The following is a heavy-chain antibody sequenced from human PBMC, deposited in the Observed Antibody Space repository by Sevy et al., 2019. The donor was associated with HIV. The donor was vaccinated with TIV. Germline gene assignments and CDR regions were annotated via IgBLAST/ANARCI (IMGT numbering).Heavy chain of an antibody. Sequence: GGSLRLSCAASGFTFSSYWMNWVRQAPGKGLVWVSRLSSDGSTTIYADSVKGRFTISRDNARNSLFLQMNSLGAEDTAIYYCTRGSGIDYYEKGMDLWGQGTTVTVSS. D-gene: IGHD3-10*01. J-gene: IGHJ6*02. CDR1: GFTFSSYW. CDR3: TRGSGIDYYEKGMDL. V-gene: IGHV3-74*01. CDR2: LSSDGSTT.